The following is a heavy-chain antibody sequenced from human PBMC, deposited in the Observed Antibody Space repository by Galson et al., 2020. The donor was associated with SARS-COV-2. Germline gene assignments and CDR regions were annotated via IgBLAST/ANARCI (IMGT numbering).Heavy chain of an antibody. Sequence: ASVKVSCKASGYRFTGYYIYWVRQAPGRGLEYMGWINPSTGGASYGRKFQDRVTMTSDMSITTAFLKLSGLRFDDTAVYYCVRGLSGDWPYYYFYGMDVWGQGTTVTVSS. J-gene: IGHJ6*02. V-gene: IGHV1-2*02. CDR3: VRGLSGDWPYYYFYGMDV. CDR2: INPSTGGA. CDR1: GYRFTGYY. D-gene: IGHD2-21*02.